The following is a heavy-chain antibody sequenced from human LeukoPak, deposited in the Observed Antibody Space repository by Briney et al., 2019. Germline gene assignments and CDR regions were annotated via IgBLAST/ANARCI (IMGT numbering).Heavy chain of an antibody. Sequence: GGSLRLSCAASGFTFSDYYMSWIRQAPGKGLEWVSYISSSGSTIYYADSVKGRSTISRDNAKNSLYLQMNSLRAEDTAVYYCARDRPLFDFWSGSNMDVWGKGTTVTVSS. V-gene: IGHV3-11*04. J-gene: IGHJ6*03. CDR1: GFTFSDYY. D-gene: IGHD3-3*01. CDR2: ISSSGSTI. CDR3: ARDRPLFDFWSGSNMDV.